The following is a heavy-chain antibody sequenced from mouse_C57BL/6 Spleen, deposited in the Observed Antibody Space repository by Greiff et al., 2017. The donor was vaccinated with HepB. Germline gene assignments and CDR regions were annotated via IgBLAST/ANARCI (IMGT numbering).Heavy chain of an antibody. CDR1: GFTFSSYG. Sequence: DVKLVESGGDLVKPGGSLKLSCAASGFTFSSYGMSWVRQTPDKRLEWVATISSGGSYTYYPDSVKGRFTISRDNAKNTLYLQMSSLKSEDTAMYYCARFYDYDVYYYAMDYWGQGTSVTVSS. CDR3: ARFYDYDVYYYAMDY. CDR2: ISSGGSYT. J-gene: IGHJ4*01. V-gene: IGHV5-6*02. D-gene: IGHD2-4*01.